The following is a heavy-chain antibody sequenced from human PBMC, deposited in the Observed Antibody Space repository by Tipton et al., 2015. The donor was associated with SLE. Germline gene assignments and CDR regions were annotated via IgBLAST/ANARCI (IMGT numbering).Heavy chain of an antibody. CDR3: ARMDFWSGYYPRWFDP. D-gene: IGHD3-3*01. CDR1: GGSFGGYY. V-gene: IGHV4-34*01. J-gene: IGHJ5*02. CDR2: IYYSGST. Sequence: TLSLTCSIYGGSFGGYYWSWIRQPPGKGLEWIASIYYSGSTNYNPSLKSRVTISVDTSKNQFSLKLSSVTAADTAVYYCARMDFWSGYYPRWFDPWGQGTLVTVSS.